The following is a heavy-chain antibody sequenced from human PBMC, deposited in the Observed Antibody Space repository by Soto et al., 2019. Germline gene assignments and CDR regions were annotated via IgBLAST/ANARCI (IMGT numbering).Heavy chain of an antibody. V-gene: IGHV3-48*01. Sequence: PGGSLRLSCAASGFTFSSYSMNWVRQAPGKVLEWVSYISSSSSTIYYADSVKGRFTISRDNSKNTLYLQMNNLRAEDTALYYCANPWVPSITERPPRFDYWGRGTLVTVS. D-gene: IGHD6-6*01. J-gene: IGHJ4*02. CDR2: ISSSSSTI. CDR3: ANPWVPSITERPPRFDY. CDR1: GFTFSSYS.